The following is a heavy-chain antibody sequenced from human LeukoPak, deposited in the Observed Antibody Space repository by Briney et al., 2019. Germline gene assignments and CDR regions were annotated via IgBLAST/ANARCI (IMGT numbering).Heavy chain of an antibody. J-gene: IGHJ4*02. V-gene: IGHV4-59*01. CDR2: MSNTGIT. Sequence: PSETLSLTCTVSGGSISSYFWNWIRQPPGQGLEWIGYMSNTGITKYNPSLKSRVTISADTSKNQSSLNLKSVTAADTAVYYCAKASVATAVLFDSWGQGTLVAVSS. CDR3: AKASVATAVLFDS. CDR1: GGSISSYF. D-gene: IGHD5-12*01.